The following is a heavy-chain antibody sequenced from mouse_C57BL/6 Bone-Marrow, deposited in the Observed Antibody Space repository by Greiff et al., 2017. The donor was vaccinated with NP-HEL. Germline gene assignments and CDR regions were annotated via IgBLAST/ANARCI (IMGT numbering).Heavy chain of an antibody. J-gene: IGHJ4*01. CDR2: ISDGGSYT. Sequence: EVKLMESGGGLVKPGGSLKLSCAASGFTFSSYAMSWVRQTPEKRLEWVATISDGGSYTYYPDNVKGRFTISRDNAKNNLYLQMSHLKSEDTAMYYCARDTVVAYYYAMDYWGQGTSVTVSS. CDR1: GFTFSSYA. D-gene: IGHD1-1*01. V-gene: IGHV5-4*01. CDR3: ARDTVVAYYYAMDY.